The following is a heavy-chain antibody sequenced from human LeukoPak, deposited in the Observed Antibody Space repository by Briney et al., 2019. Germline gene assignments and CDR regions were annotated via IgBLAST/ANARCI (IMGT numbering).Heavy chain of an antibody. CDR1: GYSISSGYY. CDR3: ARCLYGALDYYYMDV. D-gene: IGHD4-17*01. CDR2: IYHSGST. J-gene: IGHJ6*03. V-gene: IGHV4-38-2*01. Sequence: SETLSLTCAVSGYSISSGYYWGWIRQPPGKGLEWIGSIYHSGSTYYNPSLKSRVTISVDTSKNQFSLKLSSVTAADTAVYYCARCLYGALDYYYMDVWGKGTTVTVSS.